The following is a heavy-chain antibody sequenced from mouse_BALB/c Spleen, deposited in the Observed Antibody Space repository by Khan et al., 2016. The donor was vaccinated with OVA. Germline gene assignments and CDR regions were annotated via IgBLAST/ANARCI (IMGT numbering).Heavy chain of an antibody. Sequence: EVELVESGGGLVKPGGSLKVSCAASGFTFSNYAMSWVRQTPEKRPEWVASISTGDTTYYPDSVKGRFTISRDNARNILYLQMSSLRSDDTAMYYCARDYWFVYWGQGTLVTVSA. V-gene: IGHV5-6-5*01. CDR3: ARDYWFVY. CDR1: GFTFSNYA. CDR2: ISTGDTT. J-gene: IGHJ3*01.